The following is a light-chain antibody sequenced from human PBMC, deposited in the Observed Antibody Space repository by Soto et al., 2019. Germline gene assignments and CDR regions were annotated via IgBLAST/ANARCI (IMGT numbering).Light chain of an antibody. CDR2: EDN. V-gene: IGLV6-57*02. Sequence: NFMLTQPHSVSESPGKTVTISCTGSSGSIASNYVQWYQQRPGSAPTTVIYEDNQRPSGVPDRFSGSFDSSSNSASLTISGLKTEDEADYYCQSYDSSNHVVFGGGTKLTVL. CDR3: QSYDSSNHVV. J-gene: IGLJ2*01. CDR1: SGSIASNY.